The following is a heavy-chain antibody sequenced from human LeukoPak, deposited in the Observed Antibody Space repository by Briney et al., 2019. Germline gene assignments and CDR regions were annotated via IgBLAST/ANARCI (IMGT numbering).Heavy chain of an antibody. CDR3: AXXXFRXYFNSHLHY. V-gene: IGHV1-18*01. CDR1: GYTFTSYG. J-gene: IGHJ4*02. Sequence: ASVKVSCKASGYTFTSYGISWLRQAPGQGLEWMGWISPYNGNTNYAQNLQGRVTMTTDTSTTTAYMELRSLRSDDTAMYCCAXXXFRXYFNSHLHYWGQGTLVSVSS. CDR2: ISPYNGNT. D-gene: IGHD3-9*01.